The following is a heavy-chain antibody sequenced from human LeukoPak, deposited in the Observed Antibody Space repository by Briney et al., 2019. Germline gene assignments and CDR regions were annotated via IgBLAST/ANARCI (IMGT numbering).Heavy chain of an antibody. CDR3: ARGATNDFWSGYGWFAP. D-gene: IGHD3-3*01. CDR2: MSHDGSNI. Sequence: GGSLRLSCAASGFTFNSYTLHWVRQAPGKGPEWVALMSHDGSNIFYAKSVKGRFTISRDNSKNTLYLQMNNLRAEDTAVYSCARGATNDFWSGYGWFAPWGQGTLATVSS. CDR1: GFTFNSYT. J-gene: IGHJ5*02. V-gene: IGHV3-30-3*01.